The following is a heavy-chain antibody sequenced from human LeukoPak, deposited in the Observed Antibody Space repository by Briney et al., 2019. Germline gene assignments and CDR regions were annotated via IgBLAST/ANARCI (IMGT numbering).Heavy chain of an antibody. J-gene: IGHJ4*02. CDR1: GFTFSGFA. D-gene: IGHD3-10*01. CDR2: ISRSGEST. Sequence: PGGSLRLSCAASGFTFSGFAMSWIRQAPGKGLEWVSSISRSGESTFYADSVKGRFTISRDNSKNTLYLQMNSLRAEDTAVYYCAKDPGSNYGWGQGTLVTVSS. V-gene: IGHV3-23*01. CDR3: AKDPGSNYG.